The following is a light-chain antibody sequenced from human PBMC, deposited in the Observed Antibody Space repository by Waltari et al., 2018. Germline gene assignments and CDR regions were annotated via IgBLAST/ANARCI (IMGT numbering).Light chain of an antibody. CDR3: QQYNHGYT. Sequence: EIVMTQYPATLSVSPGERVALYCRASQSVSNNLVWYQQRPGQAPRPLIYGASTRATGIPARFTGSGSGTEFTLTISSLQSEDFAVYYCQQYNHGYTFAQGTKLEIK. CDR1: QSVSNN. CDR2: GAS. J-gene: IGKJ2*01. V-gene: IGKV3-15*01.